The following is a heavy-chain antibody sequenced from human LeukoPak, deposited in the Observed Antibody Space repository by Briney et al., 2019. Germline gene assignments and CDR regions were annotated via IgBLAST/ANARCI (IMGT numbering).Heavy chain of an antibody. V-gene: IGHV3-66*01. J-gene: IGHJ6*02. CDR3: AREGGGQQLVSFYYYYGMDV. CDR2: IYSGGST. D-gene: IGHD6-13*01. Sequence: PGGSLSLSCAASGFTVSSNYMSWVRQAPGEGLEWVSVIYSGGSTSYADSVKGRFTISRDNCKNTLYLQMNSLSAEDTAVYYCAREGGGQQLVSFYYYYGMDVWGQGTTVTVSS. CDR1: GFTVSSNY.